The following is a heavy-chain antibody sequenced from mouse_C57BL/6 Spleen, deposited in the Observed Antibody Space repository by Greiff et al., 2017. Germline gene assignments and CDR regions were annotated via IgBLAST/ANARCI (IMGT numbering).Heavy chain of an antibody. J-gene: IGHJ2*01. D-gene: IGHD2-5*01. Sequence: EVKLMESGGGLVKPGGSLKLSCAASGFTFSDYGMHCVRQAPEKGLEWVAYISSGSSTIYYADTVKGRFTISRDNAKNTLFLQMTSLRSEDTAMYYCARGDYSKGYFDYWGQGTTLTVSS. CDR2: ISSGSSTI. CDR1: GFTFSDYG. V-gene: IGHV5-17*01. CDR3: ARGDYSKGYFDY.